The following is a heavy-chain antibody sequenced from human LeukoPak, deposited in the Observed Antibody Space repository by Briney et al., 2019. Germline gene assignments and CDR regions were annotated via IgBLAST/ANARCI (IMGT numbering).Heavy chain of an antibody. Sequence: SETLSLTCAVSGGSISSGGYSWSWIRQPPGKGLEWIGYIYHSGSTYYNPSLKSRVTISVDRSKNQFSLKLSSVTAADTAVYYCARGNSQWLVQYFYAPQAGWFDPWGQGTLVTVSS. V-gene: IGHV4-30-2*01. D-gene: IGHD6-19*01. J-gene: IGHJ5*02. CDR1: GGSISSGGYS. CDR2: IYHSGST. CDR3: ARGNSQWLVQYFYAPQAGWFDP.